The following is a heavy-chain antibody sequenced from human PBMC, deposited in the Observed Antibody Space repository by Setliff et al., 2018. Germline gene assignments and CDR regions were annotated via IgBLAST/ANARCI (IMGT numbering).Heavy chain of an antibody. V-gene: IGHV5-51*01. CDR3: ARLRSTGYNDAFDI. CDR2: IYPGDSDT. J-gene: IGHJ3*02. D-gene: IGHD6-19*01. Sequence: GESLKISCKGSGYSFNTYWIGWVRQMPGKGLEWMGFIYPGDSDTRYSPSFQGQVTISADKSITTAFLQWSSLKASDSAMYYCARLRSTGYNDAFDIWGQGTMVTVSS. CDR1: GYSFNTYW.